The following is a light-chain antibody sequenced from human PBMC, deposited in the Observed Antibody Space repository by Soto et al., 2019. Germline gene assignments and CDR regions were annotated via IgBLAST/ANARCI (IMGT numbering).Light chain of an antibody. CDR1: PNMGGS. Sequence: DIMRTQSPSYLSGSVGDRATLACRASPNMGGSWGWFQKKAGKHPTKLIYGASALQSGVPVRFSGSASGTDFNLTICSMHCEDCATYEGQQSYNLTRTFCQGTKVDIK. J-gene: IGKJ1*01. CDR2: GAS. CDR3: QQSYNLTRT. V-gene: IGKV1-9*01.